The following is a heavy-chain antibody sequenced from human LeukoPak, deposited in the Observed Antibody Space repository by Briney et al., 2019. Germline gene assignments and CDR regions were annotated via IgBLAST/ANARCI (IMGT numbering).Heavy chain of an antibody. CDR1: GYTFTSYD. CDR3: ARAAAIKAFDI. CDR2: MNPNSGNT. J-gene: IGHJ3*02. D-gene: IGHD2-2*02. V-gene: IGHV1-8*01. Sequence: ASVKVSCKASGYTFTSYDINWVRQATGQGLEWMGWMNPNSGNTGYAQKFQGRVTMTRYTSISTAYMELSRLRSDDTAVYYCARAAAIKAFDIWGQGTMVTVSS.